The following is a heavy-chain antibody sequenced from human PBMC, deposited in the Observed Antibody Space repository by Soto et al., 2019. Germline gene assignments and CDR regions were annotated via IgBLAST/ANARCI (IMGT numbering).Heavy chain of an antibody. CDR3: GRKRGGPAAGIVFFDY. Sequence: GASVKVSCTASGYTFISYYRHWVRQAPGQGLEWMGMINPSGGTASYAQRFQGRVTMTRDTSTSTVYMELTSLRSEDTGVYYCGRKRGGPAAGIVFFDYWGQGTLVTVSS. CDR1: GYTFISYY. V-gene: IGHV1-46*03. D-gene: IGHD6-13*01. J-gene: IGHJ4*02. CDR2: INPSGGTA.